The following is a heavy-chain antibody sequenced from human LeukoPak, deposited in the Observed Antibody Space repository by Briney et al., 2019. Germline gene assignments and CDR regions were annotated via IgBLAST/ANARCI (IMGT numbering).Heavy chain of an antibody. CDR3: ATSDTVSTYNWFDP. CDR1: GFTFSGYY. V-gene: IGHV4-59*04. D-gene: IGHD5/OR15-5a*01. CDR2: IHYSGST. J-gene: IGHJ5*02. Sequence: PGGSLRLSCAASGFTFSGYYMSWIRQAPGKGLEWIGNIHYSGSTYYNPSLKSRVTISVDTSKNQFSLNLSSLTAADTAVYYCATSDTVSTYNWFDPWGQGTLVTVSS.